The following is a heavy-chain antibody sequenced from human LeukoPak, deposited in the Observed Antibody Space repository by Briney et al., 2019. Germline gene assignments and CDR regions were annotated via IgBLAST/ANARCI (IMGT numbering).Heavy chain of an antibody. CDR1: GASLTSYY. CDR2: ILYSGTT. J-gene: IGHJ5*02. V-gene: IGHV4-59*01. Sequence: SETLSLTCTVSGASLTSYYWNWIRQPPGKGLEWIGYILYSGTTNYNPSLNSRVTMSLDTSKNQFSLELSSVTAADTAVYYCARRIIARGLGQENWFDPWGQGILVTVSS. CDR3: ARRIIARGLGQENWFDP. D-gene: IGHD3-16*01.